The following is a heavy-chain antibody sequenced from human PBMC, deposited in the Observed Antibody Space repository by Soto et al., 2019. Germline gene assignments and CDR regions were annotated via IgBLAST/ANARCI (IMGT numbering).Heavy chain of an antibody. CDR3: ARQHHLDSSAWYD. CDR1: GYSFTNYW. J-gene: IGHJ4*02. Sequence: GESLKISFKASGYSFTNYWIGWVRQIPGKGLEWMGTIYAGDSDTIYSPSFQGQVTFSVDKSTNTAYLHWTSLKASGTAMYWCARQHHLDSSAWYDWGQGTLVTVSS. CDR2: IYAGDSDT. V-gene: IGHV5-51*01. D-gene: IGHD6-19*01.